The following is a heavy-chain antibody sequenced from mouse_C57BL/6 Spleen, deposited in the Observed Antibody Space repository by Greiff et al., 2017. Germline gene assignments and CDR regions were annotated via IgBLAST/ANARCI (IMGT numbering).Heavy chain of an antibody. CDR1: GFTFSSYT. D-gene: IGHD1-1*01. V-gene: IGHV5-9*01. CDR3: ARNHYGSSHFDD. Sequence: EVQVVESGGGLVKPGGSLKLSCAASGFTFSSYTMSWVRQTPEKRLEWVATISGGGGNTYYPDSVKGRFTISRDNAKNTLYLQMSSLRSEDTALYYCARNHYGSSHFDDWGQGTTLTVSS. CDR2: ISGGGGNT. J-gene: IGHJ2*01.